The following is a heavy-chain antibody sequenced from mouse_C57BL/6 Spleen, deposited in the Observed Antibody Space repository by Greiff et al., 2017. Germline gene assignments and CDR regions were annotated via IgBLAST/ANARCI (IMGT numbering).Heavy chain of an antibody. CDR1: GYTFTEYT. Sequence: LMKPGASVKLSCKASGYTFTEYTIHWVKQRSGQGLEWIGWFYPGSGSIKYNEKFKDKATLTADKSSSTVYMELSRLTSEDSAVYFCARLYDEGYAMDYWGQGTSVTVSS. V-gene: IGHV1-62-2*01. CDR2: FYPGSGSI. CDR3: ARLYDEGYAMDY. J-gene: IGHJ4*01.